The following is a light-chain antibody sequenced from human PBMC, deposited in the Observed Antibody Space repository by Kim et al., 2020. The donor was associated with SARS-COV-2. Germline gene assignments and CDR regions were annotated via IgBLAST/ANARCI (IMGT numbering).Light chain of an antibody. V-gene: IGLV3-1*01. CDR1: KLGDKY. J-gene: IGLJ2*01. CDR3: QAWDSSTAVV. CDR2: QDS. Sequence: VSPGQTASITCCGDKLGDKYTPWYQQKPGQSPVLVMYQDSKRPSGIPERFSGSNSGNTATLTISGTQAMDEADYYCQAWDSSTAVVFGGGTQLTVL.